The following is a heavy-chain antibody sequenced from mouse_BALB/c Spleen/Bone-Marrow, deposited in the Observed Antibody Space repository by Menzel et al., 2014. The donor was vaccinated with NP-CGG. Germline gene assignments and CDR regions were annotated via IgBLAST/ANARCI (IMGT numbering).Heavy chain of an antibody. V-gene: IGHV14-3*02. CDR1: GFNIKDTY. J-gene: IGHJ1*01. CDR3: ARYDYGWYFYV. D-gene: IGHD1-1*01. Sequence: EVKLMESGAELVKPGASVKLSCTASGFNIKDTYMHWVKQRPEQGLEWIGRIDPANGNTKYDPKFQGKATITADTSSNTAYLQLGSLTSEDTAVYYCARYDYGWYFYVWGAGTTVTVSS. CDR2: IDPANGNT.